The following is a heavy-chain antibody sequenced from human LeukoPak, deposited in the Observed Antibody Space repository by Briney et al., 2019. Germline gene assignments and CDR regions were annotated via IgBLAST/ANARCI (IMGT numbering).Heavy chain of an antibody. CDR3: ARDTAMVETYYFDY. D-gene: IGHD5-18*01. CDR1: GFTFSSYA. J-gene: IGHJ4*02. CDR2: ISYDGSNK. V-gene: IGHV3-30-3*01. Sequence: TGGSLRLSCAASGFTFSSYAMHWVRQAPGKGLEWVAVISYDGSNKYYADSVKGRFTISRDNSKNTLYLQMNSLRAEDTAVYYCARDTAMVETYYFDYWGRGTLVTVSS.